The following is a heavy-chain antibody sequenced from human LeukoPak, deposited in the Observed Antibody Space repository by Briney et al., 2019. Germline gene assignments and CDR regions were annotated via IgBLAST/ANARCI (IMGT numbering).Heavy chain of an antibody. J-gene: IGHJ4*02. V-gene: IGHV4-30-4*01. D-gene: IGHD6-13*01. CDR3: ARAHPQQSTQTFDC. CDR1: GGSISSGDYY. CDR2: IYSSGST. Sequence: PSETLSLTCIVSGGSISSGDYYWSWIRQPPGQGLEWIGYIYSSGSTYYNPSLKGRVTISVDTSKNQFSLKLSSVAAADTAVYFCARAHPQQSTQTFDCWGQGTLVTVSS.